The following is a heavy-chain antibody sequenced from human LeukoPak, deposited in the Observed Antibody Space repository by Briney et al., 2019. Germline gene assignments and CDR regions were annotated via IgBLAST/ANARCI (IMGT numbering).Heavy chain of an antibody. Sequence: PGRSLRLSCAASGFTFSSYAMHWVRQAPGKGLEWVAVISYDGSNKYYADSVKGRFTISRDNSKNTLYLQMNSLRAEVTAVYYCARDRLPHLRVGYFDYWGQGTLVTVSS. CDR2: ISYDGSNK. V-gene: IGHV3-30-3*01. CDR1: GFTFSSYA. J-gene: IGHJ4*02. CDR3: ARDRLPHLRVGYFDY.